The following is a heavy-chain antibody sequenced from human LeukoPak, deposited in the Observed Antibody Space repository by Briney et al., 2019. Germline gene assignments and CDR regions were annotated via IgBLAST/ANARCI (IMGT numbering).Heavy chain of an antibody. V-gene: IGHV3-74*01. Sequence: GGSLRLSCAASGFTFSRTWMSWLRQAPGKGLVWVSRISRDGTTTTYADSVKGRFTISRDNAKNTLYLEMNSLRAEDTAIYFCARDGVGASHDYWGQGTLVTVSS. J-gene: IGHJ4*02. D-gene: IGHD1-26*01. CDR1: GFTFSRTW. CDR2: ISRDGTTT. CDR3: ARDGVGASHDY.